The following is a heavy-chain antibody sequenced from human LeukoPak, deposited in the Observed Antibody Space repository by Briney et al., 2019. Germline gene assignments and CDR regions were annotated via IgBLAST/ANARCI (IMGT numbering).Heavy chain of an antibody. D-gene: IGHD3-16*01. J-gene: IGHJ4*02. CDR1: GGSFSGYY. V-gene: IGHV4-34*01. Sequence: SETLSLTCAVYGGSFSGYYWSWIRQPPGKGLEWIGEINHSGSTNYNPSLKSRVTISVDTSKNQFSLKLSSVTAADTAVYYCARGYVGDYWGQGTLVTVSS. CDR2: INHSGST. CDR3: ARGYVGDY.